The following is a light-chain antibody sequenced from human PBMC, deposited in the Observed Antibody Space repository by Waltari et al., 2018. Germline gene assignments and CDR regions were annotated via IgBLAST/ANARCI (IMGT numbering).Light chain of an antibody. CDR1: SSDVGAYNF. Sequence: TGTSSDVGAYNFVSWYQQYPGKAPKLMIFEVSERPSGVPARFSGSKSGNTASLTVSGLQAEDEADYFCTSYAGSNNLVFGGGTKLTVL. V-gene: IGLV2-8*01. CDR3: TSYAGSNNLV. CDR2: EVS. J-gene: IGLJ2*01.